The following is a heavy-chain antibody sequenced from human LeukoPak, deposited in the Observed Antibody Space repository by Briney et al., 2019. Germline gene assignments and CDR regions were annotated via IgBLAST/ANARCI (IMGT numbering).Heavy chain of an antibody. Sequence: ASVKVSCKASGYTSTSYGISWVRQAPGQGLEWMGWISAYNGNTNYAQKLQGRVTMTTDTSTSTAYMELRSLRSDDTAVYYCARGRGYSSGHYSGPRHNWFDPWGQGTLVTVSS. J-gene: IGHJ5*02. CDR3: ARGRGYSSGHYSGPRHNWFDP. CDR2: ISAYNGNT. V-gene: IGHV1-18*01. D-gene: IGHD3-22*01. CDR1: GYTSTSYG.